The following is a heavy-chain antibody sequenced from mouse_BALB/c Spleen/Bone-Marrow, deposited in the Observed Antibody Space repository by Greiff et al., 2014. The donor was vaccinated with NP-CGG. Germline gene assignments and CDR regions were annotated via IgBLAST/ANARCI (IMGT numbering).Heavy chain of an antibody. J-gene: IGHJ4*01. D-gene: IGHD2-1*01. Sequence: EVKLVESGAELVRSGASVKLSCTASGFNIKDYYMHWVKQRPEQGLEWIGWIDPENGDTEYAPKFQGKATMTADTSSNTAYLQLSSLTSEDTAVYYCNGNDYAMDYWGQGTSVTVSS. CDR3: NGNDYAMDY. CDR2: IDPENGDT. V-gene: IGHV14-4*02. CDR1: GFNIKDYY.